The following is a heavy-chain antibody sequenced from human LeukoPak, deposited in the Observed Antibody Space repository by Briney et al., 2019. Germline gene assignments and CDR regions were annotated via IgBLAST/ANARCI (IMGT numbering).Heavy chain of an antibody. V-gene: IGHV1-2*02. D-gene: IGHD3-22*01. CDR2: INPNSGGT. CDR3: ARAITMIVVVWDV. J-gene: IGHJ6*04. CDR1: GYTFTNYG. Sequence: ASVKVSCKASGYTFTNYGISWVRQAPGQGLEWMGWINPNSGGTNYAQKFQGRVTMTRDTSISTAYMELSRLRSDDTAVYYCARAITMIVVVWDVWGKGTTVTVSS.